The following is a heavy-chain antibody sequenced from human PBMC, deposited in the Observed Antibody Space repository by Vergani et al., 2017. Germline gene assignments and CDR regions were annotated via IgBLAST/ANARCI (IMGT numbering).Heavy chain of an antibody. CDR3: ASGKYYSDSTSHFRGRYFDV. D-gene: IGHD3-16*01. V-gene: IGHV4-39*01. J-gene: IGHJ2*01. CDR1: GDSIISRSYY. Sequence: QMQLQESGPGLVKASETLSLTCTVSGDSIISRSYYWGWIRQPPGKGLEWIGSIYNSGNGDSSSSLKSRVPISADTSKNQFSLRLTSVTAADTAVYYGASGKYYSDSTSHFRGRYFDVWGRGTLVTVPS. CDR2: IYNSGNG.